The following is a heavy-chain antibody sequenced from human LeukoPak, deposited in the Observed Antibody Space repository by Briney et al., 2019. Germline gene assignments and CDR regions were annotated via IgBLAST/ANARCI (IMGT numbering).Heavy chain of an antibody. CDR2: IYYSGST. CDR3: ARDRPQRGLN. V-gene: IGHV4-31*03. CDR1: GGFISSGGYY. D-gene: IGHD3-22*01. J-gene: IGHJ4*02. Sequence: SETLSLTCTVSGGFISSGGYYWSWIRQHPGKGLEWIGYIYYSGSTYYNPSLKSRVTISVDTSKNQFSLNLSSVTAADTAVYYCARDRPQRGLNWGQGTLVTVSS.